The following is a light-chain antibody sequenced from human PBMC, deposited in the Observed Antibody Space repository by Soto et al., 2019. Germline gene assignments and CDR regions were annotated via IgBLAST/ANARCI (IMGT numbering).Light chain of an antibody. V-gene: IGLV1-44*01. CDR2: YNN. J-gene: IGLJ3*02. Sequence: QSVLTQPPSASGTPGQRVTISCSGSSSNIGSNTVNWYQQLPGTAPTLLIYYNNQRPSGVPDRFSGSKSGTSASLAISGLQSEDEAHYYCAAWDDSLYGWVFGGVTKVTVL. CDR1: SSNIGSNT. CDR3: AAWDDSLYGWV.